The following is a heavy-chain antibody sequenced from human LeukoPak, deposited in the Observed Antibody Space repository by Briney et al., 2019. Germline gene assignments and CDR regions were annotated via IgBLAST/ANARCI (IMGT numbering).Heavy chain of an antibody. CDR2: INPSGGST. CDR1: GYTFTSYY. D-gene: IGHD6-19*01. J-gene: IGHJ6*02. V-gene: IGHV1-46*01. CDR3: ATASRGAVAGTYYYYGMDV. Sequence: AASVKVSCKASGYTFTSYYMHWVRQAPGQGLEWMGIINPSGGSTSYAQKFQGRVTMTRDTSTGTVYMELSSLRSEDTAVYYCATASRGAVAGTYYYYGMDVWGQGTTVTVSS.